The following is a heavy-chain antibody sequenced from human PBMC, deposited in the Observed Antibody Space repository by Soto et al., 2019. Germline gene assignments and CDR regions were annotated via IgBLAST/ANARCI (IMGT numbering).Heavy chain of an antibody. CDR3: ARDLIVVVPAAMQAFDI. CDR1: GYTFTSYG. D-gene: IGHD2-2*01. J-gene: IGHJ3*02. CDR2: ISAYNGNT. Sequence: ASVKVSCKASGYTFTSYGISWVRQAPGQGLEWMGWISAYNGNTNYARKLQGRVTMTTDTSTSTAYMELRSLRSDDTAVYYCARDLIVVVPAAMQAFDIWGQGTMVTVSS. V-gene: IGHV1-18*01.